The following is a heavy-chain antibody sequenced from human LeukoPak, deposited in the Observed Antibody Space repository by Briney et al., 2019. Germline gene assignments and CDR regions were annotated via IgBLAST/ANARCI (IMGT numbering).Heavy chain of an antibody. J-gene: IGHJ4*02. CDR3: AREDSGYDYSSFYY. D-gene: IGHD5-12*01. Sequence: SETLSLTCTVSGGSISNYYWSWIRQPPGKGLEWIGYIYHTGSTSYNPSLKSRVIMSVETSQNQFSLKVRSVTAADTAVYYCAREDSGYDYSSFYYWGQGILVTVSS. CDR2: IYHTGST. CDR1: GGSISNYY. V-gene: IGHV4-59*12.